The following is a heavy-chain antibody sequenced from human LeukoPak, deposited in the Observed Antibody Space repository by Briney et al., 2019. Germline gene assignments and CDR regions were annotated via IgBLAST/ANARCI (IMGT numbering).Heavy chain of an antibody. CDR1: GFTLSSYG. CDR2: MWSDGTKT. D-gene: IGHD3-22*01. CDR3: ARDADTSAFYWYFDL. V-gene: IGHV3-33*01. J-gene: IGHJ2*01. Sequence: GGSLRLFCTASGFTLSSYGMHWVRQAPGKGLELVALMWSDGTKTSYADSVKGRFTISRDISRNTLYLQMNSPRAEDTALYYCARDADTSAFYWYFDLWGRGTLVTVSS.